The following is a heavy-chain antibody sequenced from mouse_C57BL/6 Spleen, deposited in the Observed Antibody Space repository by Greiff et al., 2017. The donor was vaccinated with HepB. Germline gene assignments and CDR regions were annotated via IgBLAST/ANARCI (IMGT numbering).Heavy chain of an antibody. D-gene: IGHD1-1*01. CDR2: INPNNGGT. CDR1: GYTFTDYN. V-gene: IGHV1-22*01. CDR3: AREDYYGSSSFDY. J-gene: IGHJ2*01. Sequence: EVQLQQSGPELVKPGASVKTSCKASGYTFTDYNMHWVKQSHGKSLEWIGYINPNNGGTSYNQKFKGKATLTVNKSSSTAYMELRSLTSEESAVYYCAREDYYGSSSFDYWGQGTTLTVSS.